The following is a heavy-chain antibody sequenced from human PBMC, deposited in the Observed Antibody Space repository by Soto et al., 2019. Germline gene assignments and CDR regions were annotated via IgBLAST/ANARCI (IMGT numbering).Heavy chain of an antibody. J-gene: IGHJ4*02. V-gene: IGHV1-3*01. D-gene: IGHD3-3*01. CDR3: ARGLRFLEWLLYY. CDR1: GDTVSISA. CDR2: INAGNGNT. Sequence: VEIACKASGDTVSISAMHGVRPTPGQRLEWMGWINAGNGNTKYSRKFQGRVIITRDTSASTAYMELSSLRSEDTAVYYCARGLRFLEWLLYYWGQGTLVTVSS.